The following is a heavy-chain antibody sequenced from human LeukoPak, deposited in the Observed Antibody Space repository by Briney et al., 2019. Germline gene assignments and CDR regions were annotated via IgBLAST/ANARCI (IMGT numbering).Heavy chain of an antibody. V-gene: IGHV4-59*08. Sequence: SETLSLTCTVFGGSISNYYWSWIRQLPGKGLEWIGYNSYSGITNYNPSLESRATISVDTSKNQFSLKVTSVTAADAAIYYCARQSTNLRRLDPWGQGTLVTVSS. CDR2: NSYSGIT. CDR3: ARQSTNLRRLDP. J-gene: IGHJ5*02. CDR1: GGSISNYY.